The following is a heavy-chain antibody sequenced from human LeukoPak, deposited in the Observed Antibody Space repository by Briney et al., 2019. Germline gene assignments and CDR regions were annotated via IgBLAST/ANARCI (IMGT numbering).Heavy chain of an antibody. CDR1: GLTFDVYA. CDR3: AKDRDGSGSYSN. Sequence: QAGGSLRLSCAASGLTFDVYAMHWVRQAPGKSLEWVSGISWNSGSIGYADSVKGRFTISRDNAKNTLYLQMNSLRAEDTALYYCAKDRDGSGSYSNWGQGTLVTVSS. V-gene: IGHV3-9*01. D-gene: IGHD3-10*01. J-gene: IGHJ4*02. CDR2: ISWNSGSI.